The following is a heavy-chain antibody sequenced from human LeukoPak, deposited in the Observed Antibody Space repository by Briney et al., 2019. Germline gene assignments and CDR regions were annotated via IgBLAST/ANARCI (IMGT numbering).Heavy chain of an antibody. CDR2: INPSGSST. CDR1: GDTFSSYY. J-gene: IGHJ5*02. Sequence: ASVKVSCKASGDTFSSYYMHWVRQAPGQGLEWMGIINPSGSSTTYAQKFQGRVTMTRDTSTSTVYMELSSLRSEDTAVYFCARSDQWLAENWFDPWGQGTLVTVS. CDR3: ARSDQWLAENWFDP. D-gene: IGHD6-19*01. V-gene: IGHV1-46*01.